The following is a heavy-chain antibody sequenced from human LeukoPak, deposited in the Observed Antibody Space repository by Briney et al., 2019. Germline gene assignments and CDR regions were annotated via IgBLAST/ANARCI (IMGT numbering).Heavy chain of an antibody. Sequence: GGSLRLSCAASGFTFSSYSMNWVRQAPGKGLEWVSSISSSSYIYYADSVKGRFTISRDNAKNSLYLQMNSLRAEDTAVYYCASFRSWGYFDYWGQGTLVTVSS. D-gene: IGHD7-27*01. V-gene: IGHV3-21*01. J-gene: IGHJ4*02. CDR3: ASFRSWGYFDY. CDR1: GFTFSSYS. CDR2: ISSSSYI.